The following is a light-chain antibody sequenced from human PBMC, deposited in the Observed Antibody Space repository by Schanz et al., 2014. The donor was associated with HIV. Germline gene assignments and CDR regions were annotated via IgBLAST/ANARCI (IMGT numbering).Light chain of an antibody. CDR2: EVS. J-gene: IGLJ2*01. CDR3: QSYDTTLSAIL. Sequence: QSVLTQPPSASGSPGQSVTISCTGTSSDVGGYDFLSWYQQHPGKPPKLVIYEVSKRPSGVPDRFSGSKSGTSASLAISGLQAEDEADYYCQSYDTTLSAILFGGGTKLTVL. V-gene: IGLV2-8*01. CDR1: SSDVGGYDF.